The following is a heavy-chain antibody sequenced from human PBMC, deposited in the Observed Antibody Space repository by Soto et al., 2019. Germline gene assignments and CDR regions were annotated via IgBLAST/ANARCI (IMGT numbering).Heavy chain of an antibody. CDR3: ARHSQVTNRVAFPFDP. CDR2: IYYSGST. D-gene: IGHD3-3*02. J-gene: IGHJ5*02. CDR1: GGSISSNSYY. Sequence: QLQLQESGPGLVKPSETLSLTCTVSGGSISSNSYYWGWIRQPPGKGLEWIGSIYYSGSTYYNPSLKSRVTIPVDTSKNQFSLKASSVTAADTAVYYCARHSQVTNRVAFPFDPWGQGTLVTVSS. V-gene: IGHV4-39*01.